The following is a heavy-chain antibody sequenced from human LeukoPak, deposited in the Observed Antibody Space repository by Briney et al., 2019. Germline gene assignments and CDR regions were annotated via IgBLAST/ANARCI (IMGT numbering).Heavy chain of an antibody. CDR3: ARGPYDSSRD. CDR1: GGSFSGYY. J-gene: IGHJ4*02. V-gene: IGHV4-34*01. CDR2: INHSGNT. Sequence: SETLSLTCAVYGGSFSGYYWSWIRQPPGKGLEWIGEINHSGNTNYNPSLKSRVTISVDTSKNQFSLKLSSVTAVDTAVYYCARGPYDSSRDWGQGTLVTVSS. D-gene: IGHD3-22*01.